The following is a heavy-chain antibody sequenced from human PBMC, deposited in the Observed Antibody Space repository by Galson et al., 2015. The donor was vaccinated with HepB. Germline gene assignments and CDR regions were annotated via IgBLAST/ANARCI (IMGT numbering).Heavy chain of an antibody. Sequence: SLRLSCAASGFTFSSYSMSWVRQAPGKGLEWVSSISRTGTYIYYADSVKGRFTISRDNAKNSLFLQMNSLRAEDTALYYCARFDYGDYPDAFDIWGQGTLVTVSS. D-gene: IGHD4-17*01. V-gene: IGHV3-21*01. CDR2: ISRTGTYI. CDR1: GFTFSSYS. J-gene: IGHJ3*02. CDR3: ARFDYGDYPDAFDI.